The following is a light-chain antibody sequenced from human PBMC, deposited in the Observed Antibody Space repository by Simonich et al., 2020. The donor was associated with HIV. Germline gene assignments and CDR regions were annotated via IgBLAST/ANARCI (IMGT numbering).Light chain of an antibody. J-gene: IGKJ2*01. CDR1: QSVLYSSNNKNY. Sequence: DIVMTQSPDSLAVSLGERATINCNSSQSVLYSSNNKNYLTWYKQKPGQPPKLLIYWASTRESGVPDRFSGSGSGTDFTLTISSLQAEDVAVYYCQQYYSTPSYTFGQGTKLEIK. CDR2: WAS. V-gene: IGKV4-1*01. CDR3: QQYYSTPSYT.